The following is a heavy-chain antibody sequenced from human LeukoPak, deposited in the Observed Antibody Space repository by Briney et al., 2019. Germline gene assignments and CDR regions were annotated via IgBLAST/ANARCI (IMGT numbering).Heavy chain of an antibody. CDR3: ASSIMGVSGFDC. CDR1: GGSISSNSYY. J-gene: IGHJ4*02. CDR2: VYFSAST. Sequence: SETLSLTCTVSGGSISSNSYYWGWIRQSPGKGLEWIGSVYFSASTYYNPSLKSRVTISVDTFKNQFSLKLSSMTAADTAVYYCASSIMGVSGFDCWGQGTLVTVSS. V-gene: IGHV4-39*01. D-gene: IGHD1-26*01.